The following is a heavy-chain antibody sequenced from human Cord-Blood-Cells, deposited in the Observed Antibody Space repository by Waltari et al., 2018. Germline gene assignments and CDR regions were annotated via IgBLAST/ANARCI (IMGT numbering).Heavy chain of an antibody. J-gene: IGHJ5*02. CDR2: TYYRSKWYN. CDR1: GDSVSSNSAA. V-gene: IGHV6-1*01. D-gene: IGHD5-18*01. Sequence: QVQLQQSGPGLVKPSQTLSLTCAISGDSVSSNSAAWNWIRQSPSRGLEWLGRTYYRSKWYNDYALSVKSRITINPDTSKNQFSLQLNSVTPEDTAVYYCVREDPRGYSYGWSNWFDPWGQGTLVTVSS. CDR3: VREDPRGYSYGWSNWFDP.